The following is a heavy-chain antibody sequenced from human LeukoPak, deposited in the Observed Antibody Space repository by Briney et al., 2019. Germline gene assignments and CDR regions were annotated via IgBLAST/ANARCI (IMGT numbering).Heavy chain of an antibody. CDR3: ARSTVATWGGYFDY. CDR1: GGSVSSSSYY. V-gene: IGHV4-39*01. J-gene: IGHJ4*02. CDR2: IFYSGST. Sequence: SSETLSLTCTVSGGSVSSSSYYWGWIRQPPGKGLEWIGSIFYSGSTYYNPSRQSRAPISVDTSKNHFSLNQRTVTGADGAVYYCARSTVATWGGYFDYWGQGTLVTVSS. D-gene: IGHD4-17*01.